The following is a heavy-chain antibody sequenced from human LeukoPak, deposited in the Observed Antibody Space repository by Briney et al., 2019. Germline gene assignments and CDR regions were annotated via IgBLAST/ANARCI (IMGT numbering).Heavy chain of an antibody. CDR2: ISWNSGSI. V-gene: IGHV3-9*01. CDR1: GFTFVDYA. CDR3: AKDKAKGFLYGDFDY. J-gene: IGHJ4*02. D-gene: IGHD2/OR15-2a*01. Sequence: GRSLRLSCAASGFTFVDYAMHWVRQAPGKGLEWVSGISWNSGSIGYADSVKGRFTISRDNAKNSLYLQMNSLRAEDTALYYCAKDKAKGFLYGDFDYWGQGTLVTVSS.